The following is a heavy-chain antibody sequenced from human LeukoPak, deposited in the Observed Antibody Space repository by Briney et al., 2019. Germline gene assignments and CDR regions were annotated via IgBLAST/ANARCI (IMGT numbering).Heavy chain of an antibody. CDR1: GGSFSGYY. Sequence: PSETLSLTCAVYGGSFSGYYWSWIRQPPGKGLEWIGEINHSGSTNYNPSLKSRVTISVDKSENQFSLKLSSVTAADTAVYYCARDGASVATGSAFDIWGQGTMVTVSS. V-gene: IGHV4-34*01. CDR3: ARDGASVATGSAFDI. CDR2: INHSGST. D-gene: IGHD5-12*01. J-gene: IGHJ3*02.